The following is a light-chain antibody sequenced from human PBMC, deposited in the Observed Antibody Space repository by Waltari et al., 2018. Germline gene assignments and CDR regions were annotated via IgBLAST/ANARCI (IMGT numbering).Light chain of an antibody. V-gene: IGKV3-15*01. Sequence: EIVMTQSPATLSVSPGERATLSCRASQSISTNLAWYQQKPGQAPRLLIYGAFTRATGFPARFSGSGFGTDFTLTISSLRSEDFAVYYCQHYHNWPPITFGQGTRLEIK. CDR1: QSISTN. CDR2: GAF. CDR3: QHYHNWPPIT. J-gene: IGKJ5*01.